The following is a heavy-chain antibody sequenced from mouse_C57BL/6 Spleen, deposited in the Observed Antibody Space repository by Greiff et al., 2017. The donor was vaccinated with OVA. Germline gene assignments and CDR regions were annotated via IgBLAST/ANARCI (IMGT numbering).Heavy chain of an antibody. CDR2: IDPSDSYT. J-gene: IGHJ1*03. CDR1: GYTFTSYW. V-gene: IGHV1-69*01. CDR3: ARSKANWDWDFDG. D-gene: IGHD4-1*01. Sequence: QVQLQQPGAELVMPGASVKLSCKASGYTFTSYWMHWVKQRPGQGLEWIGEIDPSDSYTNYNQKFKGKSTLTVDKSSSTAYMQLSSLTSEDSAVYYCARSKANWDWDFDGWGTGTTVTVSS.